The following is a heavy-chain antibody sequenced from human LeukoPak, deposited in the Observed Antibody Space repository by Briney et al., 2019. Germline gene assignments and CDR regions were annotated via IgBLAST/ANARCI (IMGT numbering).Heavy chain of an antibody. J-gene: IGHJ6*02. V-gene: IGHV3-48*01. D-gene: IGHD2-15*01. CDR2: ISSSSNII. CDR3: AKDLSRIPFGMDV. Sequence: PGGSRRLSCTASGFTFRSYSMNWVRQAPGKGLEWLSYISSSSNIIYYADSVKGRFTISRDNSKNTLYLQMNSLRAEDTAVYYCAKDLSRIPFGMDVWGQGTTVTVSS. CDR1: GFTFRSYS.